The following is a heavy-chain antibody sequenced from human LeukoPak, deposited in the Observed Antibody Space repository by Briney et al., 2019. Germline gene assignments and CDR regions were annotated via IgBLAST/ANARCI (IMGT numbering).Heavy chain of an antibody. D-gene: IGHD3-10*01. Sequence: GRCLRLSCPASGFTFSSYAMSWVRQAPGKGLEWVSAISGSGGSTYYADSVKGRCTISRDNSKNTLYLQMNSLRAEDTAVYYCANSKYGSGSYYYYYYGMDVWGQGTTVTVSS. CDR1: GFTFSSYA. CDR2: ISGSGGST. J-gene: IGHJ6*02. V-gene: IGHV3-23*01. CDR3: ANSKYGSGSYYYYYYGMDV.